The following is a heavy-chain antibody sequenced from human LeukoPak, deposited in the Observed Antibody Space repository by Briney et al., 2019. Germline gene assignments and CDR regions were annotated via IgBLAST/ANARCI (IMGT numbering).Heavy chain of an antibody. CDR2: INHSGST. V-gene: IGHV4-34*01. Sequence: SETLSLTCAVYGGSFSGYYWSWIRQPPGKGLEWIGEINHSGSTNYNPSLKSRGTISVYTSKNQVSLKLSSVTAADTAVYYCATGAMVRNWFDPWGQGTLVTVSS. D-gene: IGHD3-10*01. CDR1: GGSFSGYY. CDR3: ATGAMVRNWFDP. J-gene: IGHJ5*02.